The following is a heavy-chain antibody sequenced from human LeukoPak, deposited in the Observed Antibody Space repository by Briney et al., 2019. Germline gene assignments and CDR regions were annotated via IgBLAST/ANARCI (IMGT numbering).Heavy chain of an antibody. CDR2: INHSGST. CDR3: ARGAGTTFGSIAARKNAFDI. CDR1: GGSFSGYY. Sequence: SETLPLTCAVYGGSFSGYYWSWIRQPPGKGLEWIGEINHSGSTNYNPSLKSRVTISVDTSKNQFSLKLSSVTAEDTAVYYCARGAGTTFGSIAARKNAFDIWGQGTMVTVSS. J-gene: IGHJ3*02. D-gene: IGHD6-6*01. V-gene: IGHV4-34*01.